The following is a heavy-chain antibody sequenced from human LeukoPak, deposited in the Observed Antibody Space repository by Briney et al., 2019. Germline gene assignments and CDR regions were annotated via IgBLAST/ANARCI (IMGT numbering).Heavy chain of an antibody. CDR2: IYPGDSDT. CDR3: ARGVDTAMVTFDY. Sequence: GESLKISCKGSGYSFTSYWIGWVRQMPGKGLEWMGIIYPGDSDTRYGPSFQGQVTISADKSISTAYLQWSSLKASDTAMYYCARGVDTAMVTFDYWGQGTLVTVSS. CDR1: GYSFTSYW. J-gene: IGHJ4*02. V-gene: IGHV5-51*01. D-gene: IGHD5-18*01.